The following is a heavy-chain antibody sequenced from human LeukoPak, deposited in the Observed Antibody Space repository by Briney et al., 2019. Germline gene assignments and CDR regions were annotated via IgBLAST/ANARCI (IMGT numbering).Heavy chain of an antibody. V-gene: IGHV1-69*06. J-gene: IGHJ4*02. CDR2: IIPIFGTA. Sequence: SVKVSCKASGGTFSSYAISWVRQAPGQGLEWMGGIIPIFGTAIYAQKFQGRVTITADKSTSTAYMELSSLRSEDTAVYYCARGLVATNGNFDYWGQGTLVTVSS. D-gene: IGHD5-12*01. CDR1: GGTFSSYA. CDR3: ARGLVATNGNFDY.